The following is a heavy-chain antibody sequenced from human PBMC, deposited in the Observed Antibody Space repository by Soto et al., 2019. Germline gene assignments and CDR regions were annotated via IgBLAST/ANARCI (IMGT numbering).Heavy chain of an antibody. CDR1: GFTFSSYW. J-gene: IGHJ4*02. V-gene: IGHV3-7*03. CDR3: ARGEYYYDSSGYFPFDY. CDR2: IKQDGSEK. Sequence: GGALRLSCAASGFTFSSYWMSWVRQAPGKGLEWVANIKQDGSEKYYVDSVKGRFTISRDNAKNSLYLQMNSLRAEDTAVYYCARGEYYYDSSGYFPFDYWGQGTLVTVSS. D-gene: IGHD3-22*01.